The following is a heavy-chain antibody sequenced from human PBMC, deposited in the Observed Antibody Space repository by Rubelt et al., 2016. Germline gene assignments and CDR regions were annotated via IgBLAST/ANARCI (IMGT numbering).Heavy chain of an antibody. J-gene: IGHJ4*02. D-gene: IGHD5-18*01. CDR2: INYSGRT. CDR3: ARRGRGYSYPWYFDH. Sequence: QVQLQQWGAGLLKPSETLSLTCAVYGGSFSGYYWSWIRQPPGKGLEWIGEINYSGRTNHNPSLKNRVTISVDTSKNQFSLKRNAVTASDTAVDDCARRGRGYSYPWYFDHWGPGTLVTVSS. V-gene: IGHV4-34*01. CDR1: GGSFSGYY.